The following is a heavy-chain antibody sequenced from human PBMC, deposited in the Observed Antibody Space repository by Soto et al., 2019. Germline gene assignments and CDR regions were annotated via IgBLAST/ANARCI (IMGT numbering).Heavy chain of an antibody. Sequence: GGSLRLSCAASGFTLDDYTMHWVRQAPGKGLEWVSGVGWNGGDIVYADSVKGRFTVSRDNTKNSLYLEVNSLRAEDTAIYYCAKDRAVVVPVSTSYFHYYGLDVWGQGTTVTVSS. CDR1: GFTLDDYT. V-gene: IGHV3-9*01. J-gene: IGHJ6*02. CDR2: VGWNGGDI. CDR3: AKDRAVVVPVSTSYFHYYGLDV. D-gene: IGHD2-2*01.